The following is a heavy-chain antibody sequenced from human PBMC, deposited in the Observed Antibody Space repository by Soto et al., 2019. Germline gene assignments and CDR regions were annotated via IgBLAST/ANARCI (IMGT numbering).Heavy chain of an antibody. J-gene: IGHJ4*02. CDR3: AKDYHRYRSRWYGNQFDY. CDR2: ISGSGGST. Sequence: GGSLRLSCAASGFTFSSYAMSWVRQAPGKGLEWVSAISGSGGSTYYADSVKGRFTISRDNSKNTLYLQMNSLRAEDTAAYYCAKDYHRYRSRWYGNQFDYWGQGILVTVS. V-gene: IGHV3-23*01. D-gene: IGHD6-13*01. CDR1: GFTFSSYA.